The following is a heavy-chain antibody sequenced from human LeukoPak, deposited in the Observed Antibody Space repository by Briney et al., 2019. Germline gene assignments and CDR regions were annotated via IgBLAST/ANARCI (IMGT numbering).Heavy chain of an antibody. CDR2: INPDSGGT. CDR3: ARGEMITFGGVIVISTFDI. J-gene: IGHJ3*02. V-gene: IGHV1-2*02. Sequence: ASVKVSCKASGYTFTGYYMHWVRQAPGQGLEWMGWINPDSGGTNYAQEFQGRVTMTRDTSISTAYMELNRLRSDDTAVYYCARGEMITFGGVIVISTFDIWGQGTMVTVS. CDR1: GYTFTGYY. D-gene: IGHD3-16*02.